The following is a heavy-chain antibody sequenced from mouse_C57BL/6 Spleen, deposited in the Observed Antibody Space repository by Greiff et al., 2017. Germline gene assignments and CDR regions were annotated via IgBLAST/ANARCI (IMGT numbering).Heavy chain of an antibody. CDR3: ARGSSSWFAY. V-gene: IGHV1-26*01. CDR1: GYTFTDYY. CDR2: INPNNGGT. Sequence: VQLQQSGPELVKPGASVKISCKASGYTFTDYYMNWVKQSHGKSLEWIGDINPNNGGTSYNQKFKGKATLTVDKSSSTAYMGLRSLTSEDSAVYYCARGSSSWFAYWGQGTLVTVSA. J-gene: IGHJ3*01. D-gene: IGHD1-1*01.